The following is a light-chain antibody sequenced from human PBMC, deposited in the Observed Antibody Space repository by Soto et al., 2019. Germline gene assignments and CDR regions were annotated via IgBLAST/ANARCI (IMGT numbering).Light chain of an antibody. J-gene: IGKJ1*01. CDR1: QNVRSY. V-gene: IGKV3-11*01. CDR2: EAS. CDR3: QQCSRSPWT. Sequence: EIVLTQSPATLSLSLGERATLSCRASQNVRSYLVWYQQKPGQAPRLLMSEASTRATGIPARFSGGGSGTDFTLTISSLEPEDSAIYYCQQCSRSPWTFGQGTKVEIK.